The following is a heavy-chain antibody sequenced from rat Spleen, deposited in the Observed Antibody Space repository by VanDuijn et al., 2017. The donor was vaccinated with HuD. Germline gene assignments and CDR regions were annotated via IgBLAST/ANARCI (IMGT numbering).Heavy chain of an antibody. CDR3: ARGDYSGLDY. CDR1: GYSITSNY. CDR2: ISYSGST. Sequence: EVQLQESGPGLVKPSQSLSLTCSVTGYSITSNYWGWIRKFPGNKMEWMGYISYSGSTNYNPSLKRLISITRDTSKNQFFLQLNSVTTEDTATYYCARGDYSGLDYWGQGVMVTVSS. D-gene: IGHD1-1*01. V-gene: IGHV3-1*01. J-gene: IGHJ2*01.